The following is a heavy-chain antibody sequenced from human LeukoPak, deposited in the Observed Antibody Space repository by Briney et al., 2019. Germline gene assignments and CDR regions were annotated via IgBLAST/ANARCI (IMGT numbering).Heavy chain of an antibody. CDR1: GYSFSTYW. CDR3: ARHLRVGATQSNFDY. CDR2: IYPGDSDT. D-gene: IGHD1-26*01. V-gene: IGHV5-51*01. J-gene: IGHJ4*02. Sequence: GESLKISCKGSGYSFSTYWIAWVRQMPGKGLEWRGIIYPGDSDTRYNPSFQGQVIISADKSISTAYLQWRSLRASDTAMYYCARHLRVGATQSNFDYWGQGTLVTVSS.